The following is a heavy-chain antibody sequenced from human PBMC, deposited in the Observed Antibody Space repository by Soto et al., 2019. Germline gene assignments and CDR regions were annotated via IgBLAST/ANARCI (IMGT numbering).Heavy chain of an antibody. CDR1: GGSVSSGNYY. J-gene: IGHJ4*02. D-gene: IGHD3-22*01. V-gene: IGHV4-61*01. Sequence: SETLSLTCTVSGGSVSSGNYYWSWIRQPPGKGLEWIGYFYYTGSINYNPSLKSRVTISIDASKNQFSLRLSSVTAADTAVYYCARSMFYSDGSNYSPFDYWGQGTLVTVSS. CDR2: FYYTGSI. CDR3: ARSMFYSDGSNYSPFDY.